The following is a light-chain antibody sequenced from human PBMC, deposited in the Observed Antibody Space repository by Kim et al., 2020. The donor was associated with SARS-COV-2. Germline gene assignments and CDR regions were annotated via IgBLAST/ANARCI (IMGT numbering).Light chain of an antibody. J-gene: IGLJ3*02. CDR1: ALPKQY. CDR3: QSADSSGTYQV. V-gene: IGLV3-25*03. CDR2: KDS. Sequence: PGQKARITCSGDALPKQYAYWYQQKPGQAPVLVIYKDSERPSGIPERFSGSSSGTTVTLTISGVQAEDEADYYCQSADSSGTYQVFGGGTQLTVL.